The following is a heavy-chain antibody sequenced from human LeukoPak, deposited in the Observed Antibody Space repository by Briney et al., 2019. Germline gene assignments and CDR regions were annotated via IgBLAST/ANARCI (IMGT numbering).Heavy chain of an antibody. CDR3: ARSLGYSSGG. J-gene: IGHJ4*02. CDR1: GFPFRSHW. D-gene: IGHD2-15*01. V-gene: IGHV3-74*01. Sequence: GGSLRLSCAASGFPFRSHWMHWIRQVPGKGLVWVSHISTDGTTTNYADSVRGRFTISRDNAKDTLYLQLNSLRAEDTAIYYCARSLGYSSGGWGQGTLVTVSS. CDR2: ISTDGTTT.